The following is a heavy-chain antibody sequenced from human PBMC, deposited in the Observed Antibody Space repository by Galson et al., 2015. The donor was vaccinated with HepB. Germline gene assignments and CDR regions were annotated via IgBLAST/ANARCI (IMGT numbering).Heavy chain of an antibody. V-gene: IGHV3-21*01. Sequence: SLRLSCAASGFTFSSYSMNWVRQAPGKGLEWVSSISSSSSYIYYADSVKGRFTISRDNAKNSLYLQMNSLRAEDTAVYYCAREPYGGGWFDYWGQGTLVTVSS. CDR1: GFTFSSYS. CDR3: AREPYGGGWFDY. J-gene: IGHJ4*02. CDR2: ISSSSSYI. D-gene: IGHD6-19*01.